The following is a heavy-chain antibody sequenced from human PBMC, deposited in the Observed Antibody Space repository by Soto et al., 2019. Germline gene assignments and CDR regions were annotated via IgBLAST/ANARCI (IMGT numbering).Heavy chain of an antibody. J-gene: IGHJ6*02. CDR3: ARGGIVVVPAAIRVVRDGMDV. CDR1: GGTFSSYA. CDR2: IIPIFGTA. Sequence: QVQLVQSGAEVKKPGSSVKVSCKASGGTFSSYAISWVRQAPGQGLEWMGGIIPIFGTANYAQKFQGRVTITADESTSTAYMDLSSLRSEDTAVYYCARGGIVVVPAAIRVVRDGMDVWGQGTTVTVSS. V-gene: IGHV1-69*01. D-gene: IGHD2-2*02.